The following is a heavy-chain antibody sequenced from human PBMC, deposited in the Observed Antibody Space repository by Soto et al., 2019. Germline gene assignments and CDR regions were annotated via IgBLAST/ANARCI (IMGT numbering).Heavy chain of an antibody. CDR1: GFIASTSY. D-gene: IGHD6-13*01. CDR2: TYTSGSA. CDR3: AYSSPLFDY. V-gene: IGHV3-66*01. J-gene: IGHJ4*02. Sequence: GGSLRLSCAASGFIASTSYIFWVRHAPVKGLEWVATTYTSGSADYADSVKGRFTSSRDDSKNTLYLQMNSLRAEDTAVYYCAYSSPLFDYWGQEPLVT.